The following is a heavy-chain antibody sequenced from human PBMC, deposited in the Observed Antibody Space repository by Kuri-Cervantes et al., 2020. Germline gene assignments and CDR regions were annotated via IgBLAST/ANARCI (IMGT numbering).Heavy chain of an antibody. J-gene: IGHJ3*01. CDR2: IIPIFGTA. Sequence: SVKVSCKASGGTFSSYAISWVRQAPGQGLEWMGGIIPIFGTANYAQKFQGRVTITTDESTSTAYMELSSLRSEDTAIYYCAKDPNGDFMGAFDFWDQGTMVTVSS. CDR3: AKDPNGDFMGAFDF. D-gene: IGHD4-17*01. V-gene: IGHV1-69*05. CDR1: GGTFSSYA.